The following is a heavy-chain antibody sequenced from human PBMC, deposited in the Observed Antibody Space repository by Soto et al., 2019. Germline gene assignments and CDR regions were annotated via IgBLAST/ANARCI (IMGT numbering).Heavy chain of an antibody. CDR1: GFSFNNHW. Sequence: SLRLSCKASGFSFNNHWMNWVRQAPGKGLEWVAAIKSDGSAKKYVDSLRGRFTISRDNAENSLYLQMSSLRDEDTAVYYCAKEGVWSCDSWGQGTLVTVSS. D-gene: IGHD3-10*01. CDR3: AKEGVWSCDS. J-gene: IGHJ4*02. V-gene: IGHV3-7*01. CDR2: IKSDGSAK.